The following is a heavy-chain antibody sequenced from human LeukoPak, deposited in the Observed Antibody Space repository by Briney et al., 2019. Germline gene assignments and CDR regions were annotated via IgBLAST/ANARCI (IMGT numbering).Heavy chain of an antibody. CDR2: MWYDGSNK. Sequence: GGSLRLSCAASGFTFSSYGMHWVRQAPGKGLEWVAVMWYDGSNKYYADSVKGRFTISRDNSKNTLYLQMNSLRAEDTAVYYCAKATGEAAHPDYWGQGTLVTVSS. D-gene: IGHD2-15*01. V-gene: IGHV3-33*06. J-gene: IGHJ4*02. CDR1: GFTFSSYG. CDR3: AKATGEAAHPDY.